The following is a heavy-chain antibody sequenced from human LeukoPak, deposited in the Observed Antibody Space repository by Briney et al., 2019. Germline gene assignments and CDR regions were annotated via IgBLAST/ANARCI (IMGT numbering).Heavy chain of an antibody. CDR1: GFTFNSYA. V-gene: IGHV3-30*09. D-gene: IGHD4-23*01. CDR2: ISYDGSNK. CDR3: GRAVGYSYGRDV. J-gene: IGHJ6*02. Sequence: GGSLRLSCAASGFTFNSYAMHGVRQAPSKGLEWVAVISYDGSNKYYAYSVKGRYAIFRDNAKNSLNLQMKSLRAEDTAVYYCGRAVGYSYGRDVWGQGTRSPSP.